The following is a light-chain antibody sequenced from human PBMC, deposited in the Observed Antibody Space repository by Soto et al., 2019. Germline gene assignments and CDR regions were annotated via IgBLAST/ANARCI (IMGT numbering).Light chain of an antibody. J-gene: IGKJ4*01. Sequence: DIVMTQSPLSLPVTPGEPASISCRSSQSLLYSNGYNYLDWYLQKPGQSPQLLIYLGSNRASGVTDXXSGSGSGTDFTLKISRVEAEDVGIYYCMQALQTPLTFGGGTKVEIK. CDR2: LGS. CDR1: QSLLYSNGYNY. CDR3: MQALQTPLT. V-gene: IGKV2-28*01.